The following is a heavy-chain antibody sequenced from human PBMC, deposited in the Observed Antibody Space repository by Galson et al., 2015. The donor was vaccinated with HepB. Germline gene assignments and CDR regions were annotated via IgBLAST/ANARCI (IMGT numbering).Heavy chain of an antibody. Sequence: SLRLSCAASGFTFSSYWMHWVRQAPGKGLVWVSRINSDGSTTTYADSVKGRFTISRDNAKNTLYLQMNSLRAEDTAVYYCARVPLGVVPQSANWFDPWGQGNLVNVSP. CDR1: GFTFSSYW. CDR2: INSDGSTT. D-gene: IGHD3-16*01. J-gene: IGHJ5*02. CDR3: ARVPLGVVPQSANWFDP. V-gene: IGHV3-74*01.